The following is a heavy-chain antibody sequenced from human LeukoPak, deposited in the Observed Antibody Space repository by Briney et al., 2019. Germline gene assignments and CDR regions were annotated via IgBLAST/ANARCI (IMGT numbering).Heavy chain of an antibody. CDR3: AKDGAYYYGSGSYGFDY. CDR1: GFTFSSYA. V-gene: IGHV3-23*01. CDR2: ISGSGGST. Sequence: PGGSLRLSCAASGFTFSSYAMSWIRQAPGKGLEWVSAISGSGGSTYYADSVKGRFTISRDNSKNTLYLQMNSLRAEDTAVYYCAKDGAYYYGSGSYGFDYWGQGTLVTVSS. D-gene: IGHD3-10*01. J-gene: IGHJ4*02.